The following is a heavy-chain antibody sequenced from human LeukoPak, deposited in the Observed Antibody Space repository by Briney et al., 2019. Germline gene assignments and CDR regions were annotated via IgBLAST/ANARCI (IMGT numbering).Heavy chain of an antibody. D-gene: IGHD2-21*01. Sequence: SETLSLTCTVSGGSISSSSYYWDWIRQPPGKGLEWIGSVSYSGSPYYNPSLKSRVSISVDTSKNQFSLNLSSVTAADTAVYSCARRRGGEDYFDSWGQGTLVTVSS. CDR2: VSYSGSP. CDR3: ARRRGGEDYFDS. CDR1: GGSISSSSYY. J-gene: IGHJ4*02. V-gene: IGHV4-39*01.